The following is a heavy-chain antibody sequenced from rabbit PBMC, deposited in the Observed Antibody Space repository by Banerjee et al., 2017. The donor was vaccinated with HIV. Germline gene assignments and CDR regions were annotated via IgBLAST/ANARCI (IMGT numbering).Heavy chain of an antibody. CDR2: IYAGSSGTT. J-gene: IGHJ4*01. D-gene: IGHD1-1*01. CDR1: GFSFSSSYW. Sequence: EESGGGLVKPEGSLTLTCTASGFSFSSSYWICWVRQAPGKGLEWSACIYAGSSGTTYYASWAKGRFTISKTSSTTVTLQMTSLTAADTATYFCARAWDINNYYDLWGPGTLVTVS. V-gene: IGHV1S45*01. CDR3: ARAWDINNYYDL.